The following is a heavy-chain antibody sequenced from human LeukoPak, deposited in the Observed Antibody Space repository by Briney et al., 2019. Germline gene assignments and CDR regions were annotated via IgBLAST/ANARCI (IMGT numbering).Heavy chain of an antibody. D-gene: IGHD3-22*01. CDR3: ARADYYDSSVPKFDY. V-gene: IGHV1-18*01. J-gene: IGHJ4*02. Sequence: ASVKVSCKASGYTFTSYGISWVRQAPGQGLEWMGWISAYNGNTNYAQKLQGRVTMTTDTSTSTAYMELRSLRSDDTAVYYCARADYYDSSVPKFDYWGQGTLVTVSA. CDR2: ISAYNGNT. CDR1: GYTFTSYG.